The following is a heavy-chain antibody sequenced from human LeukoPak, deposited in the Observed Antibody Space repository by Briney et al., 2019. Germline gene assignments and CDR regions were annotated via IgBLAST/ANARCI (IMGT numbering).Heavy chain of an antibody. Sequence: GGSLRPSCAASAFTLSSYGMHWVRQAPGKGLEWVAVISYDGSNKYYADSVKGRFTISRDNSKNTLYLQMNSLRAKDTAVYYCAKTAGYYYGSGRHFDYWGQGTLVTVSS. V-gene: IGHV3-30*18. CDR1: AFTLSSYG. D-gene: IGHD3-10*01. J-gene: IGHJ4*02. CDR3: AKTAGYYYGSGRHFDY. CDR2: ISYDGSNK.